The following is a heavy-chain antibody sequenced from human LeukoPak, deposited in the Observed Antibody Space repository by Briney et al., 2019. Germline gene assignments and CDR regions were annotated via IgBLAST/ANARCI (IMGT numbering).Heavy chain of an antibody. V-gene: IGHV3-21*01. CDR3: ARGHYDVLAASYKWTPDY. CDR2: ITSGGDYT. D-gene: IGHD3-9*01. J-gene: IGHJ4*02. Sequence: PGGSLRLSCAASGFTFNTFNMNWFRQAPGKGLEWDSSITSGGDYTYYADSVKGRFTTSRDNAKDSLSLQLSSLRVEDTAIYYCARGHYDVLAASYKWTPDYWGQGTLVTVSS. CDR1: GFTFNTFN.